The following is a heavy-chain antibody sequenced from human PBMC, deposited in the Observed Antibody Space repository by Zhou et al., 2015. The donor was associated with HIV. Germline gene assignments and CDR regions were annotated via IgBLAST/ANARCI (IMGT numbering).Heavy chain of an antibody. CDR3: ARDPYRPRGSGNYYYAMDV. D-gene: IGHD3-10*01. CDR2: IIPIFGTA. CDR1: GGTFSSYA. V-gene: IGHV1-69*01. Sequence: QVLLVQSGAEVKKPGSSVKVSCKASGGTFSSYAISWVRQAPGQGLEWMGGIIPIFGTANYAQKFQGRVTITADESTNTAYMDLSSLRSDDTAVYYCARDPYRPRGSGNYYYAMDVWGQGTTVTVSS. J-gene: IGHJ6*02.